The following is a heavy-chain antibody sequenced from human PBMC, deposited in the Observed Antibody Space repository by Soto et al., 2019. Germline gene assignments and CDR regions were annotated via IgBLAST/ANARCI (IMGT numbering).Heavy chain of an antibody. J-gene: IGHJ4*02. CDR1: GFTVSSNY. V-gene: IGHV3-66*01. CDR2: IYSGGST. D-gene: IGHD3-10*01. Sequence: GGSLRLSCAASGFTVSSNYMSWVRQAPGKGLEWVSVIYSGGSTYYADSVKGRFTISRDNSKNTLYFQMYSLRAEDTAVYYCARDLSYYFDYWGQGTLVTVS. CDR3: ARDLSYYFDY.